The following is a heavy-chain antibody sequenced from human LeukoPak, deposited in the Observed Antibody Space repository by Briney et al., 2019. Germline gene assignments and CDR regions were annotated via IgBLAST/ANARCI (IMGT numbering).Heavy chain of an antibody. CDR1: GFTFSSYE. CDR2: ISGSGGGT. V-gene: IGHV3-48*03. D-gene: IGHD1-1*01. CDR3: VREEEMERLDP. J-gene: IGHJ5*02. Sequence: GGSLRLSCAASGFTFSSYEMNWVRQAPGKGPEWISYISGSGGGTYYADSVKGRFTISRDNAKSSLFLQMNSLRAEDTAVYHCVREEEMERLDPWGQGTLVTVSS.